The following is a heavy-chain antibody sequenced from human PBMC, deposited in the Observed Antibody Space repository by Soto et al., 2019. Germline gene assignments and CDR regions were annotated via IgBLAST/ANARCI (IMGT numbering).Heavy chain of an antibody. J-gene: IGHJ6*02. V-gene: IGHV2-26*01. D-gene: IGHD3-10*01. CDR3: ARSRGYYYYYGMDV. CDR1: GFSLSNARIG. Sequence: QVTLKESGPVLVKPTETLTLTCTVSGFSLSNARIGVSWIRQPPGKALEWLAHIFSNDEKSYSTSLKSRLTISNDTSKSQVVLTMTNMDPVDTATYYCARSRGYYYYYGMDVWGQGTTVTVSS. CDR2: IFSNDEK.